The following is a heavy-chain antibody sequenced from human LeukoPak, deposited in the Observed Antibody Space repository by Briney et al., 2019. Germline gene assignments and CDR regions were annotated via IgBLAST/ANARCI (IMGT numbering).Heavy chain of an antibody. Sequence: GGSLRLSCAASGFTFSSYWMHWVRQAPGKGLVWVSRINTDGSSTSYADSVKGRFTISRDNAKNTLYLQMNSLRAEDTAVYYCARVVGFDAFDIWGQGTMVTVSS. D-gene: IGHD6-25*01. CDR2: INTDGSST. J-gene: IGHJ3*02. V-gene: IGHV3-74*01. CDR1: GFTFSSYW. CDR3: ARVVGFDAFDI.